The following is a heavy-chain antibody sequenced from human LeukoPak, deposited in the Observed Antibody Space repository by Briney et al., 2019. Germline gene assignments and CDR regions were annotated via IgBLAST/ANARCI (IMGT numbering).Heavy chain of an antibody. V-gene: IGHV1-18*01. J-gene: IGHJ4*02. D-gene: IGHD2-15*01. CDR2: ISAYNGNT. CDR1: GYTFTRYG. Sequence: ASVKVSCKASGYTFTRYGISWVRQAPGQGLEWMGWISAYNGNTNYAQKLQGRVTMTTDTSTSTAYMELRSLRSDDTAVYYCASIGYCSGGSCYGADYWGQGTLVTVSS. CDR3: ASIGYCSGGSCYGADY.